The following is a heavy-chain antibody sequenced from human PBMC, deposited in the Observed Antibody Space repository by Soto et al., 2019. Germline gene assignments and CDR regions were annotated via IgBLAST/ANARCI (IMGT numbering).Heavy chain of an antibody. Sequence: TGGSLNLSCAAGRLTFDDYTMPSVRQAPGKGLEWVSLISWDGGSTYYADSVKGRFTISRDNSKNSLYLQMNSLRTEDTALYYCAKDMVQRYSSSLDYYYGMDVWGQGT. CDR3: AKDMVQRYSSSLDYYYGMDV. D-gene: IGHD6-6*01. CDR1: RLTFDDYT. V-gene: IGHV3-43*01. J-gene: IGHJ6*02. CDR2: ISWDGGST.